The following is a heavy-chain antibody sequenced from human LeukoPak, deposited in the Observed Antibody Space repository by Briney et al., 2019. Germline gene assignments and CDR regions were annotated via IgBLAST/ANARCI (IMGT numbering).Heavy chain of an antibody. CDR1: GFTFSSYA. CDR3: AKRRGLELLYYYYMDV. Sequence: GGSLRLSCAASGFTFSSYAMTWVRQAPGEGLEWVSAISGSGGSTYYADSVKGRFTISRDNSKNTLFLQMNSLRAEDTAVYYCAKRRGLELLYYYYMDVWGKGTTVTVSS. V-gene: IGHV3-23*01. D-gene: IGHD1-7*01. J-gene: IGHJ6*03. CDR2: ISGSGGST.